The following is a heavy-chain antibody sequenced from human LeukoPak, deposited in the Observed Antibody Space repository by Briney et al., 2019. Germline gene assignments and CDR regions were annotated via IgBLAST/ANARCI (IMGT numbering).Heavy chain of an antibody. J-gene: IGHJ5*02. V-gene: IGHV3-23*01. CDR3: AKDSPGWFGENWFDP. CDR2: ISGSGGST. D-gene: IGHD3-10*01. Sequence: PGGSLRLSCAASGFTFSSYAMSWVRQAPGKGLEWVSAISGSGGSTYYADSVKGRFTISRDNPKNTLYLQMNSLRAEDTAVYYCAKDSPGWFGENWFDPWGQGTLVTVSS. CDR1: GFTFSSYA.